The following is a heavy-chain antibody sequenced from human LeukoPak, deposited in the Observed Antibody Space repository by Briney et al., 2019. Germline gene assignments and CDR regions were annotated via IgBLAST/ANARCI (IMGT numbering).Heavy chain of an antibody. J-gene: IGHJ4*02. CDR3: ASLGPVRGANRPIDY. V-gene: IGHV4-59*01. D-gene: IGHD3-10*01. CDR1: GGSISSYY. CDR2: IYYSGST. Sequence: SETLSLTCTVSGGSISSYYWSWIRQPPGKGLEWIGYIYYSGSTNYNPSLKSRVTISVDTSKNQFSLKLSSVTAADTAVYYCASLGPVRGANRPIDYWGQGTLVTVS.